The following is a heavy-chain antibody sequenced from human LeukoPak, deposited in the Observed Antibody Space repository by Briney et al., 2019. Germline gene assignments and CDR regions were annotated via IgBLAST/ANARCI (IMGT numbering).Heavy chain of an antibody. CDR3: ARDSRDIVVVPAAMPNYYYGMDV. J-gene: IGHJ6*04. CDR1: GGSVSSGSYY. V-gene: IGHV4-61*01. Sequence: SETLSLTCTVSGGSVSSGSYYWSWNRQPPGKGLEWIGYIYYSGSTNYNPSLKSRVTISVDTSKNQFSLKLSSVTAADTAVYYCARDSRDIVVVPAAMPNYYYGMDVWGKGTTVTVSS. D-gene: IGHD2-2*01. CDR2: IYYSGST.